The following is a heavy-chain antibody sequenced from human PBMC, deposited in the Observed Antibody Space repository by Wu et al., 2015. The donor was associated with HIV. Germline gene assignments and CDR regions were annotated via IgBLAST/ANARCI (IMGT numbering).Heavy chain of an antibody. Sequence: QVQLVQSGAEVKKPGSSVKVSCKASGGTFKNYAISWVRQAPGQGLEWMGRIIPIFGTANFAQKFQGRVTITADESTSTAYMELRSLRSEDTAVYFCARDRRYDILTGYSQRPYYYGLDVWGQGTTVSVPS. CDR1: GGTFKNYA. D-gene: IGHD3-9*01. V-gene: IGHV1-69*13. CDR3: ARDRRYDILTGYSQRPYYYGLDV. CDR2: IIPIFGTA. J-gene: IGHJ6*02.